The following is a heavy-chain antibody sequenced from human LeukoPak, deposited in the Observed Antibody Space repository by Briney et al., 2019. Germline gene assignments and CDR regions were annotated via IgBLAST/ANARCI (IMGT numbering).Heavy chain of an antibody. CDR1: GFTFSSYA. V-gene: IGHV3-30-3*01. Sequence: HPGGPLRLSCAASGFTFSSYAMHWVRQAPGKGLEWVAVISYDGSNKYYADSVKGRFTISRDNSKNTLYLQMNSLRAEDTAVYYCARGYYDSSGLIDYWGQGTLVTVSS. D-gene: IGHD3-22*01. CDR2: ISYDGSNK. J-gene: IGHJ4*02. CDR3: ARGYYDSSGLIDY.